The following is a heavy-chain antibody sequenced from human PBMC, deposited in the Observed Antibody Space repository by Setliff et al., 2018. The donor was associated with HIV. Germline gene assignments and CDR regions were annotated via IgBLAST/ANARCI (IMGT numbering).Heavy chain of an antibody. D-gene: IGHD7-27*01. CDR3: ARDTGDGTPHYFDY. J-gene: IGHJ4*02. V-gene: IGHV3-30*07. CDR2: ISSDGSDK. CDR1: GFTFSSFA. Sequence: PGGSLRLSCAASGFTFSSFAMHWVRQAPGKGLEWVATISSDGSDKYYADSVKGRFTISRDNSKNTLYLQMNSLRVEDTAIYYCARDTGDGTPHYFDYWGQGTLVTVSS.